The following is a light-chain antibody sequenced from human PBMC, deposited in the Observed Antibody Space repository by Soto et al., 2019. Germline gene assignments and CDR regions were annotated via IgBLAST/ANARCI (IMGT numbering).Light chain of an antibody. Sequence: DIQMTQSPSSLSASVGERVTITCRASQSIGVYLNWFQQKTGKAPELVIYGASSLPSGVPPRFRGGGSGTDFTLTISSLQHEDFATYYCQESVSSLGTFGPGTTVDIK. V-gene: IGKV1-39*01. CDR3: QESVSSLGT. J-gene: IGKJ3*01. CDR2: GAS. CDR1: QSIGVY.